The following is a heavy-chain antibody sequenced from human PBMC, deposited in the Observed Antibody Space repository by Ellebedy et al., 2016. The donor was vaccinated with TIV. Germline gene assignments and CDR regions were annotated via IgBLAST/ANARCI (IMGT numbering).Heavy chain of an antibody. CDR3: ARDSTLLWVAEHYYYMDV. Sequence: GESLKISCAASGFTFSTHSMNWVRQAPGKGLEWVSYISGTGGTVYLADSVKGRFTISRDSTKNSLFLQMNSLRAEDTAVYYCARDSTLLWVAEHYYYMDVWGKGTTVTVSS. CDR2: ISGTGGTV. CDR1: GFTFSTHS. V-gene: IGHV3-48*04. D-gene: IGHD3-10*01. J-gene: IGHJ6*03.